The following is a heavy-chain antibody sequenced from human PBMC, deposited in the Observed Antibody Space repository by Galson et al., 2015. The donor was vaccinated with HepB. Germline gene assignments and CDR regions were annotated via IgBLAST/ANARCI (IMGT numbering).Heavy chain of an antibody. J-gene: IGHJ3*02. Sequence: LSLTCTVSGGSISSGGYYWSWIRQHPGKGLEWIGYIYYSGSTYYNPSLKSRLTISVDTSKNQFSLKLSSVTAADTAVYYCAREWTTTYAFDIWGQGTMVTVSS. CDR3: AREWTTTYAFDI. CDR2: IYYSGST. CDR1: GGSISSGGYY. V-gene: IGHV4-31*03. D-gene: IGHD1-1*01.